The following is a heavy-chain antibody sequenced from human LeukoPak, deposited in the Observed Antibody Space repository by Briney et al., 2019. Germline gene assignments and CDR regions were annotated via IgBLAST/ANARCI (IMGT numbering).Heavy chain of an antibody. Sequence: SETLSLTCTVSGGSISSYYWNWIRQPPGKGLEWIGYIYYGGSTNYNPSLKSRVTISVDTSKNEFSLKLNSVTAADTAVYYCARAGGYLLYFDSWGQGTLATVSS. J-gene: IGHJ4*02. V-gene: IGHV4-59*08. CDR2: IYYGGST. D-gene: IGHD5-12*01. CDR3: ARAGGYLLYFDS. CDR1: GGSISSYY.